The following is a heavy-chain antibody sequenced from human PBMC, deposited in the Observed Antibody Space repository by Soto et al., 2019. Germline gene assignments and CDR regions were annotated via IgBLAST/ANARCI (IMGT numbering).Heavy chain of an antibody. CDR3: ARDGSSSNY. CDR1: GFTFSSYE. Sequence: EVQMVESGGGLVQPGGSLRLSCAASGFTFSSYEMNWVRQAPGKGLEWVSYISSSGSTIYYAASVKGRFTISRDNAKNSLYLQMNSLRAEDTAVYYCARDGSSSNYWGQGTLVTVSS. CDR2: ISSSGSTI. D-gene: IGHD6-6*01. V-gene: IGHV3-48*03. J-gene: IGHJ4*02.